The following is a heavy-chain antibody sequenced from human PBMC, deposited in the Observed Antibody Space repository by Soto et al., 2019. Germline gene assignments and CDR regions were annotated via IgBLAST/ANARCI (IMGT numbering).Heavy chain of an antibody. CDR3: ARFSGGSYNTYYFYYGMDV. D-gene: IGHD2-15*01. Sequence: GASVKVSCKASGYTFTSYGISWVRQAPGQGLDWMGWISAYNGNTKYAQDLQGRVTMTTDTSTSTAYMELRSLRSDDTAVYYCARFSGGSYNTYYFYYGMDVSGQGTTVTVSS. CDR1: GYTFTSYG. CDR2: ISAYNGNT. J-gene: IGHJ6*02. V-gene: IGHV1-18*01.